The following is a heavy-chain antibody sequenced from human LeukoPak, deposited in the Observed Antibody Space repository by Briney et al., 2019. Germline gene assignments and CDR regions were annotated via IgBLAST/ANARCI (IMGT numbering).Heavy chain of an antibody. CDR1: GGSISSYY. CDR2: IYYSGST. CDR3: ARPVCTTYGYCSSTTSYYFDY. J-gene: IGHJ4*02. V-gene: IGHV4-59*01. D-gene: IGHD2-2*03. Sequence: PSETLSLTCTVSGGSISSYYWSWIRQPPGKGLEWIGYIYYSGSTNYNPSLKSRVTISVDTSKNQFSLKLSSVTAADTAVYYCARPVCTTYGYCSSTTSYYFDYWGQGTLVTVSS.